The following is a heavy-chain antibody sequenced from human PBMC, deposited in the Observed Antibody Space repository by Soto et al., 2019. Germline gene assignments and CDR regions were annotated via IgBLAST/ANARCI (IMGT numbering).Heavy chain of an antibody. Sequence: ASVKVSCKASGYTFTRHWMHWVRQAPGQGLEWMGIINPSDDTTAYAQKFQGRVTVTRDTSTSTVYMELSSLRSEDTAIYYCARDQSGNDNGYSYWWFDPWGQVTLVTV. J-gene: IGHJ5*02. CDR2: INPSDDTT. CDR3: ARDQSGNDNGYSYWWFDP. CDR1: GYTFTRHW. V-gene: IGHV1-46*01. D-gene: IGHD3-22*01.